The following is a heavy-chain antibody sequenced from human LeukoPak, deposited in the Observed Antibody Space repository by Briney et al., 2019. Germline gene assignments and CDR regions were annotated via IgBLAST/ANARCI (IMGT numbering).Heavy chain of an antibody. CDR2: ISGCGCRK. J-gene: IGHJ4*02. V-gene: IGHV3-23*01. Sequence: GWALRLSCPASGWTFRSYAMRWLRQAPGGELEGVSTISGCGCRKYYTDTVQGRLTISRENSKNTVHLQMSSLRADDTALYYCEKDRCDPVNCPEVWGQGTLATDSS. D-gene: IGHD1-1*01. CDR3: EKDRCDPVNCPEV. CDR1: GWTFRSYA.